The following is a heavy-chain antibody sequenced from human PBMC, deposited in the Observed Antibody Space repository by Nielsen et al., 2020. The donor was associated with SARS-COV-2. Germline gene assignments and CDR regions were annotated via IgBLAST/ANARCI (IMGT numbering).Heavy chain of an antibody. CDR3: ARSGLRFLERNWFDP. V-gene: IGHV4-61*08. J-gene: IGHJ5*02. CDR2: IFFDGTT. CDR1: GASITSGVYY. Sequence: SETLSLTCTVSGASITSGVYYWSWIRQPPGKGLELIGYIFFDGTTNYNPSLKSRVTISVDTSRNQFSLKLSSVTAADTATYFCARSGLRFLERNWFDPWGQGVLVTVSS. D-gene: IGHD3-3*01.